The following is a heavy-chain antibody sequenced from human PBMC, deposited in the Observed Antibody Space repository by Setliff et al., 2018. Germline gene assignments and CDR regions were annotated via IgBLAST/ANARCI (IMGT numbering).Heavy chain of an antibody. Sequence: TLSLTCTVSVGSIRSPGYCWNWIRQPAGKGLEWIGRIFTTGDTSYNPSLQSRVTISLDKSKSQFSLKLSSVTAADTAVYYCARDVRYYYGSGSYYNDWFDPWGQGTLVTVSS. CDR1: VGSIRSPGYC. J-gene: IGHJ5*02. V-gene: IGHV4-61*02. D-gene: IGHD3-10*01. CDR3: ARDVRYYYGSGSYYNDWFDP. CDR2: IFTTGDT.